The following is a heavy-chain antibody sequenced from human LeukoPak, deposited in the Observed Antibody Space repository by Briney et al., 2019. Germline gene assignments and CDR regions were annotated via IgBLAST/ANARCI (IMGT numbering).Heavy chain of an antibody. V-gene: IGHV4-34*01. CDR3: ARGTVN. Sequence: SETLSLTCAVYGGSLSGYYWSWIRQPPGKGLEWIGEINHSGSTNYNPSLKSRVTISVDTSKNQFSLKLSSVTAADTAVYYCARGTVNWGQGTLVTVSS. CDR1: GGSLSGYY. CDR2: INHSGST. J-gene: IGHJ4*02.